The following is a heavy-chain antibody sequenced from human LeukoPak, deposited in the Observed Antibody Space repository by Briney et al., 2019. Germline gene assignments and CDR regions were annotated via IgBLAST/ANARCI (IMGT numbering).Heavy chain of an antibody. V-gene: IGHV1-3*04. CDR1: GYTSTSYS. J-gene: IGHJ4*02. CDR2: FNTGNGNT. Sequence: ASVKVSCKASGYTSTSYSVHWVRQAPGQRLEWMGWFNTGNGNTKYSQKFQGRVTITRDTSANTAYMELSSLTSEDTAVYHCARGAAEGLDYWGQGILVTVSS. CDR3: ARGAAEGLDY. D-gene: IGHD6-13*01.